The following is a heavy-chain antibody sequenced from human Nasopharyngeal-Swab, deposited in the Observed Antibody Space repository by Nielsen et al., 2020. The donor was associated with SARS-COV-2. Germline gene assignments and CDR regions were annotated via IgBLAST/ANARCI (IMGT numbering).Heavy chain of an antibody. D-gene: IGHD1-1*01. V-gene: IGHV4-61*08. Sequence: SETLSLTCTVSGGSVSSGDYYWSWIRQPPGKGLEWIGFIYYSASPKYNPFLKSRVTILVDTSRNQFSLQLTFATAADTAVYYCASTTVGVPYWFDRWGQGTLVTVSS. J-gene: IGHJ5*02. CDR2: IYYSASP. CDR1: GGSVSSGDYY. CDR3: ASTTVGVPYWFDR.